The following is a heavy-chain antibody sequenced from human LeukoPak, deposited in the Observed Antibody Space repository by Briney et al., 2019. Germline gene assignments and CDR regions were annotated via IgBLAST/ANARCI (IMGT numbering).Heavy chain of an antibody. J-gene: IGHJ4*02. D-gene: IGHD6-19*01. V-gene: IGHV3-11*01. CDR3: AKDYTSGWYDY. CDR1: GFTFSDYY. Sequence: GGSLRLSCAASGFTFSDYYMSWIRQAPGKGLEWVSYISSSGSTIYYADSVKGRFTISRDNAKNSLYLQMNSLRAEDTAVYYCAKDYTSGWYDYWGQGTLVTVSS. CDR2: ISSSGSTI.